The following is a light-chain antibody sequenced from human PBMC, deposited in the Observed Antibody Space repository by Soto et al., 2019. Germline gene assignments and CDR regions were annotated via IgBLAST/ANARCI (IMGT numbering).Light chain of an antibody. J-gene: IGKJ2*03. CDR2: GAS. CDR1: QSVGYN. CDR3: QQYGNWHEYS. Sequence: ETVVTQSPVTLSVSPGEGATLSCRTSQSVGYNLAWYQQKPGQAPRPLIYGASTRITGIPARFSGSGSGTEFNLTITSLQSDDFAVYYCQQYGNWHEYSFGQGTKLQIK. V-gene: IGKV3-15*01.